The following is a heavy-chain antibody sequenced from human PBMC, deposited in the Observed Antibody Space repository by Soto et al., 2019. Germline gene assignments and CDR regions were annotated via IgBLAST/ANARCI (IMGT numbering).Heavy chain of an antibody. J-gene: IGHJ4*02. V-gene: IGHV4-39*01. CDR1: GGSISNKRYY. CDR2: IQYSGST. CDR3: AGSPARSMFDY. Sequence: PSETLSLTCTVSGGSISNKRYYWGWIRQPPGKGLEWIGSIQYSGSTYDNPSLKSRVTISVDTSKNQLSLKLKSVTAADTAMYYCAGSPARSMFDYWGQGTLVTVSS. D-gene: IGHD1-26*01.